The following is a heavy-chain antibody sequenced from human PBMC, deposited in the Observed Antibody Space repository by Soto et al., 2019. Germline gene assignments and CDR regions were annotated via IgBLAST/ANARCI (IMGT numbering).Heavy chain of an antibody. J-gene: IGHJ3*02. CDR3: AHRHCGGDCYPPSDAFDI. V-gene: IGHV2-5*02. Sequence: QITLKESGPTLVKPTQTLTLTCTFSGFSLSTSGVGVGWIRQPPGKALEWLALIYWDDDKRYSPSLKSRLTITKDTSKNQVVLTMTNMDPVDTATSYCAHRHCGGDCYPPSDAFDIWGQGTMVTVSS. CDR1: GFSLSTSGVG. CDR2: IYWDDDK. D-gene: IGHD2-21*01.